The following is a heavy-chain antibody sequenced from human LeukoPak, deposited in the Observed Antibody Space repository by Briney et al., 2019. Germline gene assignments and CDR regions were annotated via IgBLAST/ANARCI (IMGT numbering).Heavy chain of an antibody. D-gene: IGHD6-19*01. CDR2: IVVGSGNT. Sequence: SVKVSCKASGFTFTSSAMQWVRQARGQRLEWIGWIVVGSGNTNYAQKFQERVTITRDMSTSTAYMELSSLRSEDTAVYCCAADPRLSSRGWYDYWGKGTLVTVS. CDR3: AADPRLSSRGWYDY. V-gene: IGHV1-58*02. J-gene: IGHJ4*02. CDR1: GFTFTSSA.